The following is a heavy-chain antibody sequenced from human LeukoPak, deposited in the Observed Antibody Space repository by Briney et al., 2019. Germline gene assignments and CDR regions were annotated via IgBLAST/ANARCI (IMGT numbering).Heavy chain of an antibody. CDR3: ARSSSWYYNWFDP. Sequence: SQTLSLTCTVSGGSISSGGYYWSWIRQHPGKGLEGIGYIYYSGSTHYNPSLKSRVTISVDTSKNQFSLKLSSVPAADTAVYYCARSSSWYYNWFDPRGQGTLVTVSS. CDR2: IYYSGST. D-gene: IGHD6-13*01. V-gene: IGHV4-31*03. J-gene: IGHJ5*02. CDR1: GGSISSGGYY.